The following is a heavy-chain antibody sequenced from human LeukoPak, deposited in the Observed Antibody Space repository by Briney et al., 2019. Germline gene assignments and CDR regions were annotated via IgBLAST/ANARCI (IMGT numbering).Heavy chain of an antibody. CDR2: INHSGGT. J-gene: IGHJ6*04. V-gene: IGHV4-34*01. CDR1: GGSFSGYY. D-gene: IGHD5-18*01. Sequence: PSETLSLTCAVYGGSFSGYYWSWIRQPPGKGLEWIGEINHSGGTNYNPSLKSRVTISVDTSKNQFSLKLSSVTAADTAVYYCARAGYSYRKMDVWGKGTTVTVSS. CDR3: ARAGYSYRKMDV.